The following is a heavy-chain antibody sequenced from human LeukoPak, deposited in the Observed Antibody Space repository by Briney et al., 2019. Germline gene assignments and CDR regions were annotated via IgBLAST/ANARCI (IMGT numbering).Heavy chain of an antibody. J-gene: IGHJ4*02. CDR2: ISSSSSYI. V-gene: IGHV3-21*01. Sequence: GGSLRLSCAASGFTFSSYSMNWVRQAPGKGLECVSSISSSSSYIYYADSVKGRFTISRDNAKNSLYLQKNSLRAEDTAVYYCAREFGDYAYWGQGTLVTVSS. CDR1: GFTFSSYS. D-gene: IGHD4-17*01. CDR3: AREFGDYAY.